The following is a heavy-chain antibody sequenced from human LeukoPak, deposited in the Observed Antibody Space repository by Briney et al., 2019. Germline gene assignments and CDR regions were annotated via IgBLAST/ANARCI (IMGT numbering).Heavy chain of an antibody. J-gene: IGHJ4*02. D-gene: IGHD6-19*01. CDR3: AKGAVAGTAFDY. V-gene: IGHV3-30*18. Sequence: GGSLRLSCAASGFTFSSYGMHWVRQAPGKGLEWVAVISYDGSNKYYADSVKGRFTISRDNSKNTLYLQMNSLRAEDTAVYYCAKGAVAGTAFDYWGQGTLVTVSS. CDR1: GFTFSSYG. CDR2: ISYDGSNK.